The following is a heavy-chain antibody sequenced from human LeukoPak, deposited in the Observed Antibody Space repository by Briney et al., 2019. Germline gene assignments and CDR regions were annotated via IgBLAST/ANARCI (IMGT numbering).Heavy chain of an antibody. CDR1: GFTFSSYW. Sequence: GGSLRLSCAASGFTFSSYWMHWVRQAPGKGLVWVSRINSDGSSTTYADSVKGRFTISRDNAKNTLYLQMNSLRAEDTAVYYCAGDRKATTNWFDPWGQGTLVTVSS. D-gene: IGHD5-24*01. CDR2: INSDGSST. CDR3: AGDRKATTNWFDP. V-gene: IGHV3-74*01. J-gene: IGHJ5*02.